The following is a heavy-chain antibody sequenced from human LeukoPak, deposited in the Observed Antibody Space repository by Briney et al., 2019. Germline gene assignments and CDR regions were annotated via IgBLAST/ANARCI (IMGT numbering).Heavy chain of an antibody. J-gene: IGHJ4*02. D-gene: IGHD3-10*01. CDR2: IIPILGIA. CDR1: GGTFSSYA. Sequence: ASVKVSCKASGGTFSSYAISWVRQAPGQGLEWMGRIIPILGIANYAQKFQGRVTITADKSTSTAYMELSSLRSEDTAVYYCARGREIHGGSDTKLDDYWGQGTLVTISS. V-gene: IGHV1-69*04. CDR3: ARGREIHGGSDTKLDDY.